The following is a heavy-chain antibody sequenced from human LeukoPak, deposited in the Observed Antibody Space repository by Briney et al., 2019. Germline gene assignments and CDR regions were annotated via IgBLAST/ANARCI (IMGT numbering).Heavy chain of an antibody. CDR2: INPNSGGT. J-gene: IGHJ3*02. D-gene: IGHD3-3*01. CDR1: GYTFTGYY. V-gene: IGHV1-2*02. Sequence: ASVKVSCKTSGYTFTGYYMHWLRQAPGQGLEWMGWINPNSGGTNSAQKFQGRVTMTRDTSITTAYMELSSLRSDDTAVYYCARDHDSWSGLYAFDIWGQGTVVSVSA. CDR3: ARDHDSWSGLYAFDI.